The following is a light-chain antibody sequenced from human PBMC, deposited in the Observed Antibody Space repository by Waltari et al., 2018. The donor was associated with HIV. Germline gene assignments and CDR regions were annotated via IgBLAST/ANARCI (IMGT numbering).Light chain of an antibody. CDR2: GVP. J-gene: IGLJ3*02. Sequence: QSALTQPASVSGSPGQSVTIPCTGGNTDIGAFDLVSWYHKRSGEAPQLIIFGVPSRPSGVSSRFSGFKSGHTASLTISGLHDGDEAYYFCSSYSTLKTILFGGGTKLTV. CDR3: SSYSTLKTIL. V-gene: IGLV2-14*03. CDR1: NTDIGAFDL.